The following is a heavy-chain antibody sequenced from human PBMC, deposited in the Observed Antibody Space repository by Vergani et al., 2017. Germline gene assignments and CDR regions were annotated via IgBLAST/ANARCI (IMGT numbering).Heavy chain of an antibody. D-gene: IGHD3-10*01. CDR3: ARELSYYYGSGSDDYNPYYYEGMDV. Sequence: QVQLQESGPRPVRPSQTLSLTCTVSGGSINTGAYYWSWIRQPAGKGLEWIGRVYTSGMTNYNPSLKSRVTILVDRSKSQLSLKLTSVTAGDTAVYFCARELSYYYGSGSDDYNPYYYEGMDVWGPGTTVTVSS. CDR2: VYTSGMT. V-gene: IGHV4-61*02. CDR1: GGSINTGAYY. J-gene: IGHJ6*02.